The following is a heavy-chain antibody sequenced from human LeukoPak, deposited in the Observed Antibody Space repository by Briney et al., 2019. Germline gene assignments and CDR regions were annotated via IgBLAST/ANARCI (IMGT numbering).Heavy chain of an antibody. V-gene: IGHV3-11*04. CDR2: ISSSGSTI. J-gene: IGHJ3*02. CDR3: AREIPTDAFDI. Sequence: GGSLRLSCAASGFTFGDYYMNWIRQAPGKGLEWVSYISSSGSTIYYADSVKGRFTISRDNAKNSLYLQMNSLRAEDTAVYYCAREIPTDAFDIWGQGTMVTVSS. CDR1: GFTFGDYY.